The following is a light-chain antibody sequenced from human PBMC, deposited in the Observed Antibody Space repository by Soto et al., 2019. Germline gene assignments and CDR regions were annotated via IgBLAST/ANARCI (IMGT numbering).Light chain of an antibody. Sequence: QSALTQPASVSGSPGQSITISCAGTSADIGAFNYVSWYQHHPGTAPKLLIYDVSDRPSGVSTRFSASKSANTASLTISGLQADDEADYYCSSYSTSSALVFGGGTKLTVL. J-gene: IGLJ2*01. CDR2: DVS. CDR3: SSYSTSSALV. V-gene: IGLV2-14*03. CDR1: SADIGAFNY.